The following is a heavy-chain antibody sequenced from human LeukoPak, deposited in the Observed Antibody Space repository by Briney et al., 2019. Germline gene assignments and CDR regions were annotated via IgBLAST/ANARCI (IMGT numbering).Heavy chain of an antibody. CDR1: GGSVSSHQ. CDR2: IYYSGST. D-gene: IGHD4-11*01. Sequence: SETLSLTCTVSGGSVSSHQWSWIRQPPGKGLEWNGYIYYSGSTNYNPSLKSRFTISIDTSNNRFSLMLSSVTAADTAVYYCARGVLTTVSYYMDVWGKGTTVTVSS. CDR3: ARGVLTTVSYYMDV. J-gene: IGHJ6*03. V-gene: IGHV4-59*02.